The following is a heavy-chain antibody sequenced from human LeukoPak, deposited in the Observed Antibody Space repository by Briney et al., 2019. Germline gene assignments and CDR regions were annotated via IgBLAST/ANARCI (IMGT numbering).Heavy chain of an antibody. J-gene: IGHJ4*02. CDR1: GFTFSSYA. CDR2: ISGSGGST. D-gene: IGHD2-2*01. Sequence: PGGSLRLPCAASGFTFSSYAMSWVRQAPGKGLEWVSAISGSGGSTYYADSVKGRFTISRDNSKNTLYLQMNSLRAEDTAVYYCAKRPHIVVVPAAIYFDYWGQGTLVTVSS. V-gene: IGHV3-23*01. CDR3: AKRPHIVVVPAAIYFDY.